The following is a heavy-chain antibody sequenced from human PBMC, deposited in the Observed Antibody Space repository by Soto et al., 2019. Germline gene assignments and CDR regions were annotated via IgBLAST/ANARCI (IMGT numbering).Heavy chain of an antibody. CDR2: IWYDGSNK. D-gene: IGHD6-13*01. CDR1: GFTFSSFG. V-gene: IGHV3-33*01. Sequence: QVQLVESGGGVVQPGRSLRLSCAASGFTFSSFGMHWVRQAPGKGLEWVALIWYDGSNKLYGDSVKGRFTIYRDSSKNTLYLQKNSLRAEDTAVYYCARSGYSSSWPPTYYYFYGMDVWGQGTTVTVSS. J-gene: IGHJ6*02. CDR3: ARSGYSSSWPPTYYYFYGMDV.